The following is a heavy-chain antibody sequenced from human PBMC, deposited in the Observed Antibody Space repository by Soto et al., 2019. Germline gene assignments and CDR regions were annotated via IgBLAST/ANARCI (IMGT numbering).Heavy chain of an antibody. CDR2: IYYSGST. CDR3: ARTTVTTLGSIDY. Sequence: PSETLSLTCTVSGGSISSGGYYWSWIRQHPGKGLEWIGYIYYSGSTYYNPSLKSRVTISVDTSKNQFSLKLSSVTAADTAVYYCARTTVTTLGSIDYWGQGTLVTVSS. D-gene: IGHD4-17*01. CDR1: GGSISSGGYY. J-gene: IGHJ4*02. V-gene: IGHV4-31*03.